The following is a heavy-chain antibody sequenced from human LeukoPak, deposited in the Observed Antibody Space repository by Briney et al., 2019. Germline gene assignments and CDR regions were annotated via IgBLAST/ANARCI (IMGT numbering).Heavy chain of an antibody. CDR2: ISWNSGSI. V-gene: IGHV3-9*03. J-gene: IGHJ3*02. D-gene: IGHD6-19*01. CDR3: AKEGGSGWPLEAFDI. Sequence: GGSLRLSCAASGFTFDDYAMHWVRQAPGKGLEWVSGISWNSGSIGYADSGKGRFTISRDNAKNSLYLQMNSLGAEDMALYYCAKEGGSGWPLEAFDIWGQGTMVTVSS. CDR1: GFTFDDYA.